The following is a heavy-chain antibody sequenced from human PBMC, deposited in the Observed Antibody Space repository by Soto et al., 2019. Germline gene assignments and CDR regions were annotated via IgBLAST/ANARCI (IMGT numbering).Heavy chain of an antibody. J-gene: IGHJ4*02. D-gene: IGHD4-17*01. CDR1: GYTFTSYY. CDR3: ARVISNYGAGFYFDY. Sequence: ASVKVSCKASGYTFTSYYMHWVRQAPGQGLEWMGWINPNSGGTNYAQKFQGRVTMTRDTSISTAYMELSRLRSDDTAVYYCARVISNYGAGFYFDYWGQGTLVTVSS. CDR2: INPNSGGT. V-gene: IGHV1-2*02.